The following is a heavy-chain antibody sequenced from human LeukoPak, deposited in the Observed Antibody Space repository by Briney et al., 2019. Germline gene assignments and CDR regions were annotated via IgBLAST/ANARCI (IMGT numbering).Heavy chain of an antibody. J-gene: IGHJ4*02. CDR2: ISAYNGNT. Sequence: ASVKVSCKASGYRFISYGFSWVRQAPGQGLEWMGWISAYNGNTNYAQKFQGRVTMTTDTSTSTVYMEVRSLRSDDTAVYYCARALSYDFWSGYQDHWGQGTLVTVSS. CDR1: GYRFISYG. V-gene: IGHV1-18*01. CDR3: ARALSYDFWSGYQDH. D-gene: IGHD3-3*01.